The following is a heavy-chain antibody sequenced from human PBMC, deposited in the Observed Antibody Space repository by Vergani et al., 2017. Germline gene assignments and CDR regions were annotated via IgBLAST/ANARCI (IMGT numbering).Heavy chain of an antibody. CDR2: IRTKSQGETT. Sequence: EVQLVESGGELVQPGRPLRLSCTASGFTFGDDAISWFRQAPGKGPEWVAFIRTKSQGETTEYAASVKGRFFISRNDSKGVAYLQMNSLRTEDTAIYYCAKDQCVVGATTLSNYYMDVWGKGTMVTVAS. CDR1: GFTFGDDA. D-gene: IGHD1-26*01. CDR3: AKDQCVVGATTLSNYYMDV. J-gene: IGHJ6*03. V-gene: IGHV3-49*03.